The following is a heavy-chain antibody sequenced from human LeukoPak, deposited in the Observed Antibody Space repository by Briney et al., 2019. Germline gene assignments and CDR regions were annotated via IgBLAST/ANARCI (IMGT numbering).Heavy chain of an antibody. CDR3: ARVSYYYDSSGYQIPYYFDY. Sequence: SETLSLTCAVYGGSFSGYYWSWIRQPPGKGLEWIGEINHSGSTNYNPSLKSRVTISVDTSRNQFSLKLSSVTAADTAVYYCARVSYYYDSSGYQIPYYFDYWGQGTLVTVSS. CDR1: GGSFSGYY. J-gene: IGHJ4*02. CDR2: INHSGST. D-gene: IGHD3-22*01. V-gene: IGHV4-34*01.